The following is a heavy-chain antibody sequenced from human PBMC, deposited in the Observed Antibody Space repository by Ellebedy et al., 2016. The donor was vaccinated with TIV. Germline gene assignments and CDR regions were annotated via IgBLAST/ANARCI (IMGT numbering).Heavy chain of an antibody. J-gene: IGHJ6*03. CDR2: ISGYNGNT. CDR1: GYTFTNYG. V-gene: IGHV1-18*01. Sequence: ASVKVSXXASGYTFTNYGISWVRQAPGQGLELMGWISGYNGNTSYAQKLQGRVTMTTDTSTSTAYMELRSLRSDDTAVYYCARFPGPLRRNYYYYMDVWGKGTTVTVSS. D-gene: IGHD4-17*01. CDR3: ARFPGPLRRNYYYYMDV.